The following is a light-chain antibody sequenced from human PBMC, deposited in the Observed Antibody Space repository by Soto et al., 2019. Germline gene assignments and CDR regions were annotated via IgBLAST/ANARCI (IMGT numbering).Light chain of an antibody. V-gene: IGLV2-14*03. J-gene: IGLJ1*01. CDR1: SSDVGGYNY. Sequence: QSVLTQPASVSGSPGQSITITCTGTSSDVGGYNYVSWYQQHPGKAPKVLISDVSNRPSGISNRFSGSKSGNTASLTISGLQAEDEADYHCSSYTSIDTWVFGTGTKVTVL. CDR3: SSYTSIDTWV. CDR2: DVS.